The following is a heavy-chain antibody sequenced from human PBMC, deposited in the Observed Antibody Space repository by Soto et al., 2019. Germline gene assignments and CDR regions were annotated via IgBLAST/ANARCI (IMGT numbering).Heavy chain of an antibody. J-gene: IGHJ4*02. CDR3: ARRVGQQLTAFDY. CDR1: GYSFTSYW. V-gene: IGHV5-10-1*01. CDR2: IDPSDSYT. D-gene: IGHD6-13*01. Sequence: GESLKISCKGSGYSFTSYWISWVRQMPGKGLEWMGRIDPSDSYTNYSPSFQGHVTISADKSISTAYLQWRSLKASDTAMYYCARRVGQQLTAFDYWGQGTLVTVS.